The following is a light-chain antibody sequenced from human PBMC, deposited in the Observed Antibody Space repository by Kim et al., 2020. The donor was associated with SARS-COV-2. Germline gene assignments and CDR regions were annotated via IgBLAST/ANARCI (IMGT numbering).Light chain of an antibody. CDR3: AAWDDSLNGDV. J-gene: IGLJ7*01. V-gene: IGLV1-44*01. CDR2: SNN. CDR1: SSNIGGNT. Sequence: QSVLTQPPSASGTPGQRVTISCSGSSSNIGGNTVNWYQQLPGTAPKLLIYSNNQRPSGVPDRFSGSKSGTSASLAMSGLQSEDEADYYCAAWDDSLNGDVFGGGTQLTVL.